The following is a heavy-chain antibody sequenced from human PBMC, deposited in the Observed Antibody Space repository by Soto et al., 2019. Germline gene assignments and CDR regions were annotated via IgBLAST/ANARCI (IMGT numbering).Heavy chain of an antibody. V-gene: IGHV3-74*01. CDR2: INSDENSI. CDR1: GFTFSGYW. CDR3: ARGGIVGATLLDY. D-gene: IGHD1-26*01. Sequence: GGSLRLSCAASGFTFSGYWMHWVRQAPGKGLVWVSRINSDENSINYADSVKGRFTISRDNAKNTLYLQMNSLRAEDTAVYYCARGGIVGATLLDYWGQGTLVTVSS. J-gene: IGHJ4*02.